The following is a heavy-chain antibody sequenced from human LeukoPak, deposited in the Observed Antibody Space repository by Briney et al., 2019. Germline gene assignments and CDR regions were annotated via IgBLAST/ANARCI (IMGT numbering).Heavy chain of an antibody. Sequence: SETLSLTCAVYGGSFIGFHWNWIRQPPGKGLEWIGDINHSGSTNYNPSLTSRVTISVDPSKNQFSLKLSSVTAADPAVYYCARVAGNYYYYYMDVWGKGTTVTISS. D-gene: IGHD6-19*01. CDR1: GGSFIGFH. V-gene: IGHV4-34*01. CDR3: ARVAGNYYYYYMDV. J-gene: IGHJ6*03. CDR2: INHSGST.